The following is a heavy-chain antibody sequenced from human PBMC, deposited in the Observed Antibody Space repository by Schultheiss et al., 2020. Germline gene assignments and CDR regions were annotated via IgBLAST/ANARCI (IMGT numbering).Heavy chain of an antibody. Sequence: GGSLRLSCAASGFTFGDYAMSWFRQAPGKGLEWVSAISGSGGSTYYADSVKGRFTISRDNSKNTLYLQMNSLRAEDTAVYYCAKHWEGRGIRYYYYGMDVWGQGTTVTVSS. D-gene: IGHD1-26*01. CDR2: ISGSGGST. CDR1: GFTFGDYA. J-gene: IGHJ6*02. V-gene: IGHV3-23*01. CDR3: AKHWEGRGIRYYYYGMDV.